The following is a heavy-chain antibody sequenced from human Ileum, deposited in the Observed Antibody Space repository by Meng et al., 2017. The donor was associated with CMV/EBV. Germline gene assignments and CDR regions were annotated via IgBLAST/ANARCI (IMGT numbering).Heavy chain of an antibody. CDR3: VTPPRHYKYNWYTYSFDY. Sequence: GESLKISCATSGFTFSNYAMNWVRQPPGRGLEWVSGISTGGDNTNYVDSVKGRFTISRDNSKNTLYLQMNSRRAEETAIYYCVTPPRHYKYNWYTYSFDYWGQGTLVTVSS. D-gene: IGHD1-1*01. J-gene: IGHJ4*02. CDR2: ISTGGDNT. CDR1: GFTFSNYA. V-gene: IGHV3-23*01.